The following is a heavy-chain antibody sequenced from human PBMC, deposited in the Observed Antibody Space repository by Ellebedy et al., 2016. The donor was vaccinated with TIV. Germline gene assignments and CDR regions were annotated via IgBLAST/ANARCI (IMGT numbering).Heavy chain of an antibody. V-gene: IGHV3-30-3*01. CDR3: ARGWGQLVRSGMDV. D-gene: IGHD6-13*01. J-gene: IGHJ6*02. Sequence: GESLKISCAASGFTFSSYAMHWVRQAPGKGLEWVAVISYDGSNKYYADSVKGRFTISRDNSKNTLYLQMNSLRAEDTAVYYCARGWGQLVRSGMDVWGQGTTVTVSS. CDR1: GFTFSSYA. CDR2: ISYDGSNK.